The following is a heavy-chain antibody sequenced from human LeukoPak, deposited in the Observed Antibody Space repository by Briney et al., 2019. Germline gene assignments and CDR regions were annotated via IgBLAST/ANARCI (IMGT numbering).Heavy chain of an antibody. Sequence: PSETLSLTCTASGGSVFSYYWNWIRQSPGKGLEWLGYIYPNGITNYSPSLGSRGTISIATSKNQISLRPTSVTAADTAIYYCARRAYYDSSGYHPTSGYFDLWGRGTLVTAS. CDR2: IYPNGIT. CDR1: GGSVFSYY. CDR3: ARRAYYDSSGYHPTSGYFDL. D-gene: IGHD3-22*01. V-gene: IGHV4-4*08. J-gene: IGHJ2*01.